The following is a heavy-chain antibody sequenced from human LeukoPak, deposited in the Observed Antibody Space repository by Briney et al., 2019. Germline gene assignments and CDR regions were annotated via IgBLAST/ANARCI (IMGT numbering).Heavy chain of an antibody. CDR2: IIPILGTA. CDR3: ARVAHMMTYIDY. J-gene: IGHJ4*02. Sequence: ASVKVSCKASGGTFSSYAISWVRQAPGQGLEWMGGIIPILGTANYAQKFQGRVTITTDESTSTAYMELSSLRSEDTAVYYCARVAHMMTYIDYWGQGTLVTVSS. V-gene: IGHV1-69*05. D-gene: IGHD3-16*01. CDR1: GGTFSSYA.